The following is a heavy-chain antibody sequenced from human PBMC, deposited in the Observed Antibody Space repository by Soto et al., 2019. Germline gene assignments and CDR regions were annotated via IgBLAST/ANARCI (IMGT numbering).Heavy chain of an antibody. CDR3: AKDLFPTSGQRFFFES. Sequence: PGGCLRLSCAASGFTFSTYAMTWVRQAPGRGLEWVSTILHDETPFYTDSVKGRFTISRDNVRGTLYLQMNGLRVEDAALYFCAKDLFPTSGQRFFFESWGQGSLVTVSS. CDR2: ILHDETP. D-gene: IGHD2-21*01. CDR1: GFTFSTYA. J-gene: IGHJ4*02. V-gene: IGHV3-23*01.